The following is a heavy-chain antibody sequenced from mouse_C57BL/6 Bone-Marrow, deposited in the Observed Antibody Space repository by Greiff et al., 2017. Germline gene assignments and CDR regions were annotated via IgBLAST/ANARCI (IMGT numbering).Heavy chain of an antibody. V-gene: IGHV1-50*01. CDR2: IDPSDSYT. CDR1: GYTFTSYW. Sequence: QVQLQQPGAELVKPGASVKLSCKASGYTFTSYWMQWVKQRPGQGLEWIGEIDPSDSYTNYNQKFKGKATLTVDTSSSTAYMQLSSLTSEDSAVYYCARGGVITRDWGQGTLVTVSA. J-gene: IGHJ3*01. D-gene: IGHD1-1*01. CDR3: ARGGVITRD.